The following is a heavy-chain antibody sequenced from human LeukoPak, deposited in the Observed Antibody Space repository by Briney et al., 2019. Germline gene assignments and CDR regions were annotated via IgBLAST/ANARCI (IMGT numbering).Heavy chain of an antibody. Sequence: RPGGSLRLSCTASGFTFSSYSMNWVRQAPGKGLEWVSYISSSSSTIYYADSVKGRFTISRDNAKNSLYLQMNSLRAEDTAVYYCARDLLIWGITVTGTVDYCGQGTLVTVSS. CDR1: GFTFSSYS. D-gene: IGHD6-19*01. CDR3: ARDLLIWGITVTGTVDY. CDR2: ISSSSSTI. J-gene: IGHJ4*02. V-gene: IGHV3-48*01.